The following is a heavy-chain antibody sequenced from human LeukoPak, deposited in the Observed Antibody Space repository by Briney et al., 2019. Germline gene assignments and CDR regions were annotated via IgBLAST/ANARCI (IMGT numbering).Heavy chain of an antibody. CDR2: ISYDGSNK. CDR1: GFTFSSYA. CDR3: AKGAAGSAFDI. J-gene: IGHJ3*02. Sequence: GGSLRLSCAASGFTFSSYAMHWVRQAPGKGLEWVAVISYDGSNKYYADSVKGRFTISRDNSKNTLYLQMNSLRAEDTAVYYCAKGAAGSAFDIWGQGTMVTVSS. D-gene: IGHD6-13*01. V-gene: IGHV3-30-3*01.